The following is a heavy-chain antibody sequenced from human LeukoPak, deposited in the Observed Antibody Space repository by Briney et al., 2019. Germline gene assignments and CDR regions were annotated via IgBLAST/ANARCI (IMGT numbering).Heavy chain of an antibody. CDR1: GFTFSSYA. D-gene: IGHD6-19*01. CDR2: ISYDGSNK. V-gene: IGHV3-30-3*01. J-gene: IGHJ4*02. Sequence: PGRSLRLSCAASGFTFSSYAMHWVRQAPGKGLEWVAVISYDGSNKYYADSVKGRFTISRDNAKNTLYLQMDSLRDEDTAVYYCTTDGGKLWLVLESYWGQGTLVTVSS. CDR3: TTDGGKLWLVLESY.